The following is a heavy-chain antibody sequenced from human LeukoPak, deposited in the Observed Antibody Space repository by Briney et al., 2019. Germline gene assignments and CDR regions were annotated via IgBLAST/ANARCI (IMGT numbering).Heavy chain of an antibody. V-gene: IGHV3-73*01. CDR2: IRSKANSYAT. CDR1: GFTFSGSA. D-gene: IGHD2-15*01. J-gene: IGHJ6*02. Sequence: GGSLRLSCAASGFTFSGSAMHWVRQASGKGLEWVGRIRSKANSYATAYAASVKGRFTISRDNSKNTLYLQMNSLRAEDTAVYYCAKDGYCSGGSCYGFLYYYGMDVWGQGTTVTVSS. CDR3: AKDGYCSGGSCYGFLYYYGMDV.